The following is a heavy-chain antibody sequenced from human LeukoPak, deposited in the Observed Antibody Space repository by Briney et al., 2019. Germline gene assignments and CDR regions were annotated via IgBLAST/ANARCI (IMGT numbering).Heavy chain of an antibody. CDR2: ISTDGSII. J-gene: IGHJ4*02. CDR1: GFTFSQYW. CDR3: LGGDY. V-gene: IGHV3-74*01. Sequence: PGGSLRLSCAASGFTFSQYWMYWVRQAPGKGLVWVSYISTDGSIINDAGSVKGRFTISRDNAKNTLYSQMNSLRVEDTAVYYCLGGDYWGQGTLVTVSS.